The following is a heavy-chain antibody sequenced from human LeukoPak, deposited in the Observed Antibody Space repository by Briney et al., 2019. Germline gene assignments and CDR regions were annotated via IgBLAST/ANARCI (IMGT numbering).Heavy chain of an antibody. Sequence: PGGSLRLPCAASGFTFRDYWMTWVRQAPGKGLEWVAHIKQDGTEKYYVDSVKGRFTISRDNAKNLVYVQMNSLRAEDTAVYYCARGWNYAFRFDYWGQGTLVTVSS. CDR2: IKQDGTEK. CDR3: ARGWNYAFRFDY. CDR1: GFTFRDYW. D-gene: IGHD1-7*01. V-gene: IGHV3-7*01. J-gene: IGHJ4*02.